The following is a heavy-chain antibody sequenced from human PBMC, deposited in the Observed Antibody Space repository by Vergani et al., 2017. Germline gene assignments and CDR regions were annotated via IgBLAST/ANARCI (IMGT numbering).Heavy chain of an antibody. CDR1: GFTVSSNC. J-gene: IGHJ3*02. Sequence: EVQLVESGGGLVQPGGSLRLSCAASGFTVSSNCMSWVRQAPGKGLEWVSVIYSGGSTYYADSVKGRFTISRDNSKNTLYLQMNSLRAEDTAVYYCASSYYDFWSGYAFDIWGQGTMVTVSS. D-gene: IGHD3-3*01. CDR2: IYSGGST. V-gene: IGHV3-66*02. CDR3: ASSYYDFWSGYAFDI.